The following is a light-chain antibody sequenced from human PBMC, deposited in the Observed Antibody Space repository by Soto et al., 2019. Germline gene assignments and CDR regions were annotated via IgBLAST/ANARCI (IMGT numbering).Light chain of an antibody. Sequence: QSVLTQSPSASASLGASVKLTCTLSSGHSSYAIAWHQQQPEKGPRYLMKLNSDDSHSKGDGIPDRFSGSSSGAERYLTISSLQSEDEADYYCQTWGTGIVVFGGGTQLTVL. CDR2: LNSDDSH. J-gene: IGLJ2*01. V-gene: IGLV4-69*01. CDR3: QTWGTGIVV. CDR1: SGHSSYA.